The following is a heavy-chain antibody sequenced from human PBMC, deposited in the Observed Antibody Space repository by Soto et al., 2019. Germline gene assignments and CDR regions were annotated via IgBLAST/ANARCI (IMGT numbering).Heavy chain of an antibody. Sequence: GGSLRLSCSASGFTFLSYAMQWVRQAPGKGLEYVSAIGSNGGSTYYADSVKGRFTISRDNSKNTLYLQMSSLRAEDTAMYYCVKDQDWNYASNDAFDIWGQGTRVTVAS. CDR3: VKDQDWNYASNDAFDI. CDR1: GFTFLSYA. J-gene: IGHJ3*02. D-gene: IGHD1-7*01. V-gene: IGHV3-64D*06. CDR2: IGSNGGST.